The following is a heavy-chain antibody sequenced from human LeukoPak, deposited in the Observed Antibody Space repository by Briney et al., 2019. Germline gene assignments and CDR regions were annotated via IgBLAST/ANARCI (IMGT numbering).Heavy chain of an antibody. J-gene: IGHJ4*02. D-gene: IGHD3-22*01. Sequence: GGSLRLSCAASGFTFSSYEMNWVRQAPGKGLEWVANIKVDGSEKYYVDSVKGRFTISRDNAKNLLYLQMNSLRAEDTGVYYCARDLGTWLSFDYWGQGTLVTVSS. CDR2: IKVDGSEK. V-gene: IGHV3-7*01. CDR3: ARDLGTWLSFDY. CDR1: GFTFSSYE.